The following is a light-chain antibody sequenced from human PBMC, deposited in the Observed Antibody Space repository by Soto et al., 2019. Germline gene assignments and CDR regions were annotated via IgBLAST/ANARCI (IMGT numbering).Light chain of an antibody. J-gene: IGLJ3*02. Sequence: QAVVTQPPSVSAAPRQRVTISCSGSSSNIGNNAVNWYQLLPGKAPKLLIHFDDRVSSGVSDRFSGSKSGTSASLAISGLQSEDEADYYCAAWDDSLNGPVFGGGTKVTVL. CDR2: FDD. CDR1: SSNIGNNA. CDR3: AAWDDSLNGPV. V-gene: IGLV1-36*01.